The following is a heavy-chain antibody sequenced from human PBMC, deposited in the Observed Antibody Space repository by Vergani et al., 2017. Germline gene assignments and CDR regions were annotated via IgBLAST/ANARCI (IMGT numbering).Heavy chain of an antibody. CDR1: GGSITTYF. CDR2: IDRTGRT. Sequence: QVQLQESGPGLVKPSETLYLTCTVSGGSITTYFWSWIRQPPGKGLEWLGTIDRTGRTHLSPSLKSRLTISVDTTKNQCSLRLTSATAADTAVYFCARDGMSPAEIDPKNAFHVWGQGTRVSV. CDR3: ARDGMSPAEIDPKNAFHV. D-gene: IGHD1-14*01. J-gene: IGHJ3*01. V-gene: IGHV4-59*12.